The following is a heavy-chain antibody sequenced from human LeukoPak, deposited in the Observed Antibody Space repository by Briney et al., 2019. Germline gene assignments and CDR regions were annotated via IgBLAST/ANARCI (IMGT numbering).Heavy chain of an antibody. CDR3: ASYGSGSYYWAAFDY. J-gene: IGHJ4*02. D-gene: IGHD3-10*01. CDR1: GGSISSSSYY. V-gene: IGHV4-39*01. CDR2: IYYSGST. Sequence: KPSETLSLTCTVSGGSISSSSYYWGWIRQPPGKGLEWIGSIYYSGSTYYNPSLKSRVTISVDTSKNQFSLKLSSVTAADTAVYYCASYGSGSYYWAAFDYWGQGNLVTVSS.